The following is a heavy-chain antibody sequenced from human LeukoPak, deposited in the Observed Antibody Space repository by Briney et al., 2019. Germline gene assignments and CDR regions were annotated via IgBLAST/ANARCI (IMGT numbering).Heavy chain of an antibody. CDR2: IRYDGSNK. V-gene: IGHV3-30*02. CDR3: VKPYSGSYAFFFDY. CDR1: GFTFSSYG. Sequence: GGSLRLSCAASGFTFSSYGMHWVRQAPGKGLDWVAFIRYDGSNKYYADSVKGRFTISRDNSKNTLYLQMNSLSAEDTAVYFCVKPYSGSYAFFFDYWGQGNLVTVSS. D-gene: IGHD1-26*01. J-gene: IGHJ4*02.